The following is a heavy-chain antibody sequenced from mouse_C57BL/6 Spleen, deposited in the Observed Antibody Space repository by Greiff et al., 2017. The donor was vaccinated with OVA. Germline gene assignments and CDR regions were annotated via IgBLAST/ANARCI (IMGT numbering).Heavy chain of an antibody. CDR2: IDPSDSYT. Sequence: QVQLQQPGAELVKPGASVKLSCKASGYTFTSYWMQWVKQRPGQGLEWIGEIDPSDSYTNYNQKFKGKATLTVDTSSSTAYMQLSSLTSEDSAVYYCARTGYYYLDYWGKGTTLTVSS. CDR3: ARTGYYYLDY. J-gene: IGHJ2*01. CDR1: GYTFTSYW. V-gene: IGHV1-50*01.